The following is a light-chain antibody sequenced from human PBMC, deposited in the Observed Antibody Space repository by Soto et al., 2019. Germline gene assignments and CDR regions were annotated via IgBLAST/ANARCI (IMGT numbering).Light chain of an antibody. CDR3: QYYGTSVT. Sequence: EIVVTQSPGTLSLSPGERATISCRASQSISNFHLAWYQQKPGQAPRLLIYGTSTRATGGIADRFSGSGSGTDFTLTISRLEPEDFAVYYCQYYGTSVTFGGGTKVDIK. J-gene: IGKJ4*01. CDR1: QSISNFH. CDR2: GTS. V-gene: IGKV3-20*01.